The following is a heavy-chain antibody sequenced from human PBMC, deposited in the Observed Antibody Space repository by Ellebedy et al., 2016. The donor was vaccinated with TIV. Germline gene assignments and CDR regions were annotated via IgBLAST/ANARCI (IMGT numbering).Heavy chain of an antibody. D-gene: IGHD6-13*01. J-gene: IGHJ4*02. Sequence: SETLSLXCAVSGGSISSYYWSWIRQPPGKGLEWIGYIYYSGSTNYNPSLKSRVTISVDTSKNQFSLKLSSVTAADPAVYYCASEAGTSHYWGQGTLVTVSS. V-gene: IGHV4-59*12. CDR1: GGSISSYY. CDR3: ASEAGTSHY. CDR2: IYYSGST.